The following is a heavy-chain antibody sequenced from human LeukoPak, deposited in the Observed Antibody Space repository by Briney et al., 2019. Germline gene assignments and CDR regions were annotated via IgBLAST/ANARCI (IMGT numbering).Heavy chain of an antibody. J-gene: IGHJ5*02. V-gene: IGHV1-18*01. CDR2: ISPYNGNT. CDR1: GYTFTSYG. D-gene: IGHD3-3*01. Sequence: ASVKVSCRASGYTFTSYGFSWVRQAPGQGLEWMGWISPYNGNTNYAQKLQGRITMTTDTSTGTAYMELRSLRSDDTAVYYCARDGDRNVLRFLEWLTNWFDPWGQGTLVTVSS. CDR3: ARDGDRNVLRFLEWLTNWFDP.